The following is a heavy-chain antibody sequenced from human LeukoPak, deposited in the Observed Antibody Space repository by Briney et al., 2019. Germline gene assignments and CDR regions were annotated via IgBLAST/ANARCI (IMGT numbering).Heavy chain of an antibody. CDR3: ARHVITMVRGVIPNWFDP. CDR2: IYYSGST. D-gene: IGHD3-10*01. V-gene: IGHV4-39*01. J-gene: IGHJ5*02. CDR1: GGSISSSSYY. Sequence: SETLSLTCTVSGGSISSSSYYWGWIRQPPGKGLEWIGSIYYSGSTYYNPSLKSRVTISVDTSKNQFSLKLSSVTAADTAVYYCARHVITMVRGVIPNWFDPWGQGTLVTVSS.